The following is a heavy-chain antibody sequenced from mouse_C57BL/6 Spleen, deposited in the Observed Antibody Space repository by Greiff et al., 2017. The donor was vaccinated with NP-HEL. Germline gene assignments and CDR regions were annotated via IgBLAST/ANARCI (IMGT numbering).Heavy chain of an antibody. CDR3: ARHDSYAMDY. CDR2: IWSDGST. V-gene: IGHV2-6-1*01. CDR1: GFSLTSYG. J-gene: IGHJ4*01. D-gene: IGHD2-13*01. Sequence: VQLVESGPGLVAPSQSLSITCTVSGFSLTSYGVHWVRQPPGKGLEWLVVIWSDGSTTYNSALKTRLSISKYNSKSQVFFQMNSLQTVDTAMYYCARHDSYAMDYWGQGTSVTVSS.